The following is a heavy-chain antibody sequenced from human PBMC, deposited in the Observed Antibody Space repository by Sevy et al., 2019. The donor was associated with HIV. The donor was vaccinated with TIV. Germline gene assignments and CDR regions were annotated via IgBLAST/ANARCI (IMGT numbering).Heavy chain of an antibody. CDR1: GFTFSNAW. Sequence: GGSLRLSCAASGFTFSNAWMSWVRQAPGKGLEWVGRIKRKTDGGTTDYAAPVKGRFTISRDDSKNTLYLQMNSLKTEDTAVYYCTTFSSGSRSGGWGQGTLVTVSS. CDR3: TTFSSGSRSGG. CDR2: IKRKTDGGTT. D-gene: IGHD1-26*01. V-gene: IGHV3-15*01. J-gene: IGHJ4*02.